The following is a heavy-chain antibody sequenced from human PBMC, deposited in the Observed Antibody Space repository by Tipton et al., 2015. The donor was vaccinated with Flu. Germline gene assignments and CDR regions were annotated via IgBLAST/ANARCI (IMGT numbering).Heavy chain of an antibody. Sequence: SLRLSCVASGFSFSSYEMNWVRQAPGRGLEWLSYISTSSNTVYYVDSVKGRFSISRDNAKNSLYLQMNSLGAEETAVYYCARSKYYYDTVTQRGRDGWGQGTTVTVSS. V-gene: IGHV3-48*03. CDR3: ARSKYYYDTVTQRGRDG. CDR1: GFSFSSYE. CDR2: ISTSSNTV. J-gene: IGHJ6*02. D-gene: IGHD3-22*01.